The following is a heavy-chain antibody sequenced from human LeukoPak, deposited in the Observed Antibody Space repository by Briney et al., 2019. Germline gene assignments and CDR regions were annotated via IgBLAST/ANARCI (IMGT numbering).Heavy chain of an antibody. CDR2: INPNSGGT. Sequence: ASVKVSCKASGYTFTGYYMHWVRQAPGQGLDWMGRINPNSGGTDYAQKFQGRVTMTRDTSISTAYMELSRLRSDDTAVYYCARVKAVAGTRGAFDIWGQGTMVAVSS. CDR1: GYTFTGYY. J-gene: IGHJ3*02. V-gene: IGHV1-2*06. CDR3: ARVKAVAGTRGAFDI. D-gene: IGHD6-19*01.